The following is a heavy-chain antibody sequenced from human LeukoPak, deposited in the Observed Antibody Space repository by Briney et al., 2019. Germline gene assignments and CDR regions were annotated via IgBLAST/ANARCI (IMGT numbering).Heavy chain of an antibody. CDR3: ARGRIARFLIALTYHYGMDV. J-gene: IGHJ6*02. CDR1: GFTLSSYW. CDR2: IKQDGSEK. D-gene: IGHD2-15*01. V-gene: IGHV3-7*01. Sequence: GGSLRLSCAASGFTLSSYWMSWVRQAPGKGLEWVANIKQDGSEKYYVDSVKGRFTISRDNAKNSLYLQMNSLRAEDTAVYYCARGRIARFLIALTYHYGMDVWGQGTTVTVSS.